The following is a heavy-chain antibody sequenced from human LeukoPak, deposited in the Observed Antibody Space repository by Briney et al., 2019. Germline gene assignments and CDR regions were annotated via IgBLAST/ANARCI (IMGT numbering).Heavy chain of an antibody. CDR3: ARVLGYYYYMDV. CDR1: GYTFTSYD. Sequence: ASVKVSCKASGYTFTSYDISWVRQATGQGLEWMGWMNPNSGNTGYAQKFQGRVTITRNTSISTAYMELSSLRSEDTAVYYCARVLGYYYYMDVWGKGTTVTVSS. V-gene: IGHV1-8*03. J-gene: IGHJ6*03. CDR2: MNPNSGNT.